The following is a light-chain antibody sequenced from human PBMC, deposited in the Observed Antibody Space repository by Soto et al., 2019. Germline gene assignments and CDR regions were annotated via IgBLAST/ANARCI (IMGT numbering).Light chain of an antibody. J-gene: IGLJ2*01. CDR3: QTWGTGPVV. Sequence: QLVLTQSPSASASLGASVKLTCTLSSGHSSNAIAWHQQQPEKGPRYLMKLNSDGSHSKGDGIPDRFSGSSSGAERYLTISSLQSEDEADYYCQTWGTGPVVFGGGTKLTVL. CDR2: LNSDGSH. V-gene: IGLV4-69*01. CDR1: SGHSSNA.